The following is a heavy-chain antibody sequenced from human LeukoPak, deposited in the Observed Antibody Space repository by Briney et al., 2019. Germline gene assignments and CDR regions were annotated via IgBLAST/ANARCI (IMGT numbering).Heavy chain of an antibody. Sequence: SETLSLTCAVYGGSFSGYYWSWIRQPPGKGPEWIGEINHSGSTNYNPSLKSRVTISVDTSKNQFSLKLSSVTAADTAVYYCASQGSDSGWFYFWGQGTLVTVSS. CDR3: ASQGSDSGWFYF. V-gene: IGHV4-34*01. CDR2: INHSGST. CDR1: GGSFSGYY. J-gene: IGHJ4*02. D-gene: IGHD6-19*01.